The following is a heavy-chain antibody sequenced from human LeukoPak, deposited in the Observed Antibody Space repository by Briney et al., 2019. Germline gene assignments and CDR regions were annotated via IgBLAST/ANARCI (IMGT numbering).Heavy chain of an antibody. CDR3: ARRSYGSGIQH. D-gene: IGHD3-10*01. Sequence: TSETLSLTCTVSGGSISSYYWSWIRQPPGKGLEWIGYIYYSGSTNYNPSLKSRVTISVDTSKNQFSLKLSSVTAADTAVYYCARRSYGSGIQHWGQGTLVTVSS. J-gene: IGHJ1*01. CDR2: IYYSGST. CDR1: GGSISSYY. V-gene: IGHV4-59*12.